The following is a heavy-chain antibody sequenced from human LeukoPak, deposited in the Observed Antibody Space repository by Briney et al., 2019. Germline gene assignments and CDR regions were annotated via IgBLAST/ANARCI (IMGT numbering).Heavy chain of an antibody. V-gene: IGHV3-21*01. CDR1: GFTFSSYS. CDR2: ISSSSSYI. Sequence: GGSLRLSCAASGFTFSSYSMNWVRQAPGKGLEWVSSISSSSSYIYYADSVKGRFTISRDNAKNSLYLQMNSLRAEDTAVYCCARDKIVGATYFDYWGQGTLVTVSS. J-gene: IGHJ4*02. D-gene: IGHD1-26*01. CDR3: ARDKIVGATYFDY.